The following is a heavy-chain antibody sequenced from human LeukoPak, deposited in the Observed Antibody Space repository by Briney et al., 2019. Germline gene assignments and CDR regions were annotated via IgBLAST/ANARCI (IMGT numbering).Heavy chain of an antibody. CDR2: INHSGST. D-gene: IGHD3-3*01. CDR1: GGSFSGYY. V-gene: IGHV4-34*01. J-gene: IGHJ3*01. CDR3: ASQQYYDLPGGAFDF. Sequence: SETLSLTCAVYGGSFSGYYWSWIRQPPGKGLEWIGEINHSGSTNYNPSLKSRVTISVDTTKNQFSLKLSSVSAADTALYYCASQQYYDLPGGAFDFWGQGTMVTVSP.